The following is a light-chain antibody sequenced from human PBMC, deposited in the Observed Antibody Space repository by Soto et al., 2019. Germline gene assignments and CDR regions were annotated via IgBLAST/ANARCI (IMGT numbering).Light chain of an antibody. J-gene: IGKJ1*01. CDR2: DAS. CDR1: QDINNY. CDR3: QQSYSFPWT. Sequence: DIQMTQSPSSLSASVGDRVTITCQASQDINNYLSWYQQKLGKAPKLLIYDASNLETGVPSRFSGSGSGTDFTLTIRSLQPDDFATYYCQQSYSFPWTFGHGTKVDIK. V-gene: IGKV1-39*01.